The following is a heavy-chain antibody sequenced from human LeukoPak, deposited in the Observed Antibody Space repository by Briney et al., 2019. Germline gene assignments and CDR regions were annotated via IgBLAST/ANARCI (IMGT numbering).Heavy chain of an antibody. V-gene: IGHV3-7*01. CDR1: GFTFSSYW. Sequence: PGGSLRLSCAASGFTFSSYWMSWVRQAPGKGLEWVANIKQDGSEKYYVDSVKGRFTISRDNAKNSLYLQMNSLRAEDTAVYYCARVGKGGIAARPGFYFDYWGQGTLVTVSS. J-gene: IGHJ4*02. D-gene: IGHD6-6*01. CDR2: IKQDGSEK. CDR3: ARVGKGGIAARPGFYFDY.